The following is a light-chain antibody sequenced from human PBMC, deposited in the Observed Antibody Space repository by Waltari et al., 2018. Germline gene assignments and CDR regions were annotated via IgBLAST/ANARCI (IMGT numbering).Light chain of an antibody. CDR1: QSVRDK. V-gene: IGKV3-15*01. CDR3: QQYNMWPWT. J-gene: IGKJ1*01. Sequence: DIVMTQSPATLSVSPGERTTLSCRASQSVRDKLAWFHQKPGQSPRLLIYEASARATGVPARFSGSGSETEFTLTITSLQSEDFAVYFCQQYNMWPWTFGQGTKVEIK. CDR2: EAS.